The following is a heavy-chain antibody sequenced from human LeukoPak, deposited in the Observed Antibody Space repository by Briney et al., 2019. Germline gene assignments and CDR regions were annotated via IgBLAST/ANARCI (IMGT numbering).Heavy chain of an antibody. CDR2: ISGSGGST. J-gene: IGHJ4*02. CDR3: ARDARDGYGGNPFDY. CDR1: GFTFSSYA. D-gene: IGHD4-23*01. Sequence: TGGSLRLSCAASGFTFSSYAMSWVRQAPGKGLEWVSAISGSGGSTYYADSVKGRFTISGDNSKNTLYLQMNSLRAEDTAVYYCARDARDGYGGNPFDYWGQGTLVTVSS. V-gene: IGHV3-23*01.